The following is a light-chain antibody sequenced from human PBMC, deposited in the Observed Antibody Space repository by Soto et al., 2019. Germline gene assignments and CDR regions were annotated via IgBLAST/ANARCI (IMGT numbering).Light chain of an antibody. Sequence: SYELTQPPSVSVAPGQTASITCGGYNIASKSVHWYQQKPGQAPVLVVYDDRDRPSGIPERFSGFNSGTTATLTISRVEAGDEADYYCQVWDSGSDYVFGSGTRSPS. V-gene: IGLV3-21*02. J-gene: IGLJ1*01. CDR1: NIASKS. CDR3: QVWDSGSDYV. CDR2: DDR.